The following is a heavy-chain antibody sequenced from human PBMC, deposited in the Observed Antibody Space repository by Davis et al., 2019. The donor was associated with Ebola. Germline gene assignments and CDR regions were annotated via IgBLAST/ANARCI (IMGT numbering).Heavy chain of an antibody. V-gene: IGHV1-18*01. D-gene: IGHD3-22*01. CDR1: GYTFTSYG. Sequence: ASVKVSCKASGYTFTSYGISWVRQAPGQGLEWMGWISAYNGNTNYAQKLQGRVTMTRNTSISTAYMELSSLRSEDTAVYYCARDVTMIVGGWFDPWGQGTLVTVSS. CDR2: ISAYNGNT. J-gene: IGHJ5*02. CDR3: ARDVTMIVGGWFDP.